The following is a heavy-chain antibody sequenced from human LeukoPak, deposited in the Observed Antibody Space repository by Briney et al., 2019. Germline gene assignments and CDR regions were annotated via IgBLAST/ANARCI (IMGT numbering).Heavy chain of an antibody. CDR1: GGSISSGSYY. V-gene: IGHV4-61*02. Sequence: KPSQTLSLTCTVSGGSISSGSYYWSWIRQPAGKGLEWIGRIYTSGSTNYNPSLKSRVTISVDTSKNQFPLKLSSVTAADTAVYYCARDREQLAARRYYYYYMDVWGKGTTVTVSS. J-gene: IGHJ6*03. CDR3: ARDREQLAARRYYYYYMDV. D-gene: IGHD6-6*01. CDR2: IYTSGST.